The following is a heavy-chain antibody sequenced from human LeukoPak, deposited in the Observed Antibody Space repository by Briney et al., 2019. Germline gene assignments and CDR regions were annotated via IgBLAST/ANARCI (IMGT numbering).Heavy chain of an antibody. CDR3: ARGIAAPGGRWFDP. Sequence: GASVKVSFKASGYTFTDYYMHWVRQAPGQGLEWMGWINPNSGGTNYAQQFQGRVTMTRDTSISTTYMELSNLRSDDTAVYYCARGIAAPGGRWFDPWGQGTLVTVSS. D-gene: IGHD6-13*01. CDR2: INPNSGGT. CDR1: GYTFTDYY. J-gene: IGHJ5*02. V-gene: IGHV1-2*02.